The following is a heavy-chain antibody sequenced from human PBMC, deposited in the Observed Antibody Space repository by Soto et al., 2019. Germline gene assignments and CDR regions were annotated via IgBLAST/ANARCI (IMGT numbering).Heavy chain of an antibody. D-gene: IGHD3-3*01. CDR1: GGSISSGGYY. V-gene: IGHV4-31*03. CDR2: IYYSGST. Sequence: QVQLQESGPGLVKPSQTLSLTCTVSGGSISSGGYYWSWIRQHPGKGLEWIGYIYYSGSTYYNPSLKSRVTISVDTSKNQFSLKLSSVTAADTAVYYCARDVTDYDFPHPYYYYMDVWGKGTTVTVSS. J-gene: IGHJ6*03. CDR3: ARDVTDYDFPHPYYYYMDV.